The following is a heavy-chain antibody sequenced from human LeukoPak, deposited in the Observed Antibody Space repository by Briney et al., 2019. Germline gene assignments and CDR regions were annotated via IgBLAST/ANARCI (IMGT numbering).Heavy chain of an antibody. V-gene: IGHV5-51*01. CDR2: IYPGDSDT. CDR1: GYSFTSYW. Sequence: LGESLKISCKGSGYSFTSYWIGWVRQMPGKGLEWMGIIYPGDSDTRYSPSFQGQVTISADKSISTAYLQWSSLKASDTAMYYCARRGYSYGWEPYFDYWGQGTLVTVSS. D-gene: IGHD5-18*01. CDR3: ARRGYSYGWEPYFDY. J-gene: IGHJ4*02.